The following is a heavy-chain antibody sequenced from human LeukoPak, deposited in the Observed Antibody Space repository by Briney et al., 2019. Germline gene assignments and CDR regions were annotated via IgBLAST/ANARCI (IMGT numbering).Heavy chain of an antibody. CDR3: ARGSSSGDLSGLIDY. CDR1: GFTFNNYA. V-gene: IGHV3-30*04. CDR2: ISCDGSEN. Sequence: GGSLRLSCAASGFTFNNYAMHWVRQAPGKGLEWVAIISCDGSENYYADSVKGRFTISRDSSKNTLDLQMNSLRREDTAVYYCARGSSSGDLSGLIDYWGQGTLVPVSS. J-gene: IGHJ4*02. D-gene: IGHD6-6*01.